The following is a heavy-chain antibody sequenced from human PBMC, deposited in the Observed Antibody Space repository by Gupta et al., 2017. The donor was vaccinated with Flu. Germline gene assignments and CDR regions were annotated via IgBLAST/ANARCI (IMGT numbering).Heavy chain of an antibody. V-gene: IGHV3-23*01. CDR1: FDNYA. D-gene: IGHD6-19*01. CDR3: AKDLYTVPGALDS. Sequence: FDNYAVSWVRQAPGKGLEWVSGFSGRVDTTYYADSVKGRFAISRDTSKNTLYLQMSSLRAEDPAIYYCAKDLYTVPGALDSWGQGTLVTVSS. J-gene: IGHJ4*02. CDR2: FSGRVDTT.